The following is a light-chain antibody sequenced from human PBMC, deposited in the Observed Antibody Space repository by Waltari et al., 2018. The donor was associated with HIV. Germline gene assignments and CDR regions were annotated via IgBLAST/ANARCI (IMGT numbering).Light chain of an antibody. CDR1: SPNIGSNT. CDR3: AAWDDSLNGWV. Sequence: QSVLTQPPSASGTPGQRVTISCSGSSPNIGSNTVNWYQHLPGPAPKLLIHSNNQRPSGVPDRFSGSKSGTSASLAISGLQSEDEADYYCAAWDDSLNGWVFGGGTKLTVL. V-gene: IGLV1-44*01. J-gene: IGLJ3*02. CDR2: SNN.